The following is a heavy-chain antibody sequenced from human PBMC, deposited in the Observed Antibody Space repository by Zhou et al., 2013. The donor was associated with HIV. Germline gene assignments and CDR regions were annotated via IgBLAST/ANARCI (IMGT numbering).Heavy chain of an antibody. CDR1: EYSFSIYY. CDR2: ISTYNGNT. D-gene: IGHD2-2*01. J-gene: IGHJ4*02. CDR3: ARLGPPCSTSTCYYHFDY. V-gene: IGHV1-18*04. Sequence: QVHLVQSGAEVKEPGASVKISCKTEYSFSIYYMHWVRQAPGQGLEWMGWISTYNGNTNYAQKFQGRVTMTTDTSTTTAYMELRSLRSDDTALYYCARLGPPCSTSTCYYHFDYWGQGTVVTVSS.